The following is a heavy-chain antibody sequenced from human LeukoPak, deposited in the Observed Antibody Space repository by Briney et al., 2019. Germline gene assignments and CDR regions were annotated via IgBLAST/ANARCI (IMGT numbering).Heavy chain of an antibody. Sequence: GGSLRLSCAASGFNFIDYSMNWVRQAPGKGLEWISYIGISSGNTKYADSVKGRFTISRDKARNSLYLQMNSLRVEDTAVYYCARDHRYVFDNWGHGTLVTVSS. CDR1: GFNFIDYS. CDR2: IGISSGNT. V-gene: IGHV3-48*01. CDR3: ARDHRYVFDN. D-gene: IGHD5-12*01. J-gene: IGHJ4*01.